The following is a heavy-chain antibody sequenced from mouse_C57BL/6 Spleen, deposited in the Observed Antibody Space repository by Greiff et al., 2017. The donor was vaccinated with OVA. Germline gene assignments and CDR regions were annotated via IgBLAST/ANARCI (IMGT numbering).Heavy chain of an antibody. CDR3: ASSNGY. D-gene: IGHD2-5*01. V-gene: IGHV3-6*01. J-gene: IGHJ2*01. Sequence: EVKLVESGPGLVKPSQSLSLTCSVTGYSITSGYYWNWIRQFPGNKLEWMGYISYDGSNNYNPSLKNRISITRDTSKNQFFLKLNSVTTEDTATYYCASSNGYWGQGTTLTVSS. CDR2: ISYDGSN. CDR1: GYSITSGYY.